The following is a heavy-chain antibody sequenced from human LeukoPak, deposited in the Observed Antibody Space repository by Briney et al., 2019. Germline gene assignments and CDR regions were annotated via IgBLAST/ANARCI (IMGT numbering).Heavy chain of an antibody. V-gene: IGHV1-8*02. Sequence: ASVKVSCKASGYTFTGYYMHWVRQAPGQGLEWMGWMNPNSGNTGYAQKFQGRVTMTRNTSISTAYMELSSLRSEDTAVYYCARGPLSYYDFWSGYYTSYYGMDVWGQGTTVTVSS. CDR2: MNPNSGNT. CDR3: ARGPLSYYDFWSGYYTSYYGMDV. J-gene: IGHJ6*02. CDR1: GYTFTGYY. D-gene: IGHD3-3*01.